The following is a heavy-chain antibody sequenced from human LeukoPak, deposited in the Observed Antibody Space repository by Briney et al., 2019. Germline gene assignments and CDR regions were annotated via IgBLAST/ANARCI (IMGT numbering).Heavy chain of an antibody. CDR2: ISSSSSYI. Sequence: GGSLRLSCAASGFAFSSYSMNWVRQAPGKGLEWVSSISSSSSYIYYADSVKGRFTISRDNAKNSLYLQMNSLRAEDTAVYYCARTDIVVVPAAFDYWGQGTLVTVSS. J-gene: IGHJ4*02. CDR3: ARTDIVVVPAAFDY. D-gene: IGHD2-2*01. CDR1: GFAFSSYS. V-gene: IGHV3-21*01.